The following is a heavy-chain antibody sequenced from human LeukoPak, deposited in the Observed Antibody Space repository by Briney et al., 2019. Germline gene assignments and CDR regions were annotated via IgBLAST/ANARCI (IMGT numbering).Heavy chain of an antibody. J-gene: IGHJ4*02. CDR1: GFTFSSYA. CDR2: INHSGST. Sequence: GSLRLSCAASGFTFSSYAMSWIRQPPGKGLEWIGEINHSGSTNYNPSLKSRVTISVDTSKNQFSLKLSSVTAADTAVYYCARDHYYDSSGYYPNYFDYWGQGTLVTVSS. CDR3: ARDHYYDSSGYYPNYFDY. V-gene: IGHV4-34*01. D-gene: IGHD3-22*01.